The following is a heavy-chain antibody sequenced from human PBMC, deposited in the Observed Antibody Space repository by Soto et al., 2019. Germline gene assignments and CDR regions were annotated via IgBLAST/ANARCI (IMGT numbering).Heavy chain of an antibody. D-gene: IGHD3-22*01. J-gene: IGHJ5*01. Sequence: GGSLRLSCAASGFNFSKFSITWLRRAPRKGLQWLAAVSGDGKSTYYADSANGRFPISRDNSRNTVSLLLTSLRVDDTALYYCCKTTSFYFDNGGLRFSWGHGTLVTVSS. CDR1: GFNFSKFS. CDR2: VSGDGKST. V-gene: IGHV3-23*01. CDR3: CKTTSFYFDNGGLRFS.